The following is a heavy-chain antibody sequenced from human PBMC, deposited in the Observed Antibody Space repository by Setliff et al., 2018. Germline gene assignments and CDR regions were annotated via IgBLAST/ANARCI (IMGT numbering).Heavy chain of an antibody. V-gene: IGHV4-38-2*02. J-gene: IGHJ4*02. Sequence: SETLSLTCTVSGYSISGGYIWGWIRQPPGKGLEWVGNIGHTGSINYNPSRKSRLTISRDTSKNQVSLKLNSVTATDTAVYYCARDLGHGGDSDYWGQGILVTVSS. CDR2: IGHTGSI. D-gene: IGHD2-21*02. CDR3: ARDLGHGGDSDY. CDR1: GYSISGGYI.